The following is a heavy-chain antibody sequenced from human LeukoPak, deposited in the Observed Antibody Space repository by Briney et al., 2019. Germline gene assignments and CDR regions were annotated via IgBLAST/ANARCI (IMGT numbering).Heavy chain of an antibody. CDR1: GYTFTSYY. J-gene: IGHJ3*02. D-gene: IGHD3-22*01. CDR3: ASRGVVVITNAFDI. CDR2: INPNSGGT. Sequence: ASVKVSCKASGYTFTSYYMHWVRQAPGQGLEWMGWINPNSGGTNYAQKFQGRVTVTRDTSISTAYMELSRLRSDDTAVYYCASRGVVVITNAFDIWGQGTMVTVSS. V-gene: IGHV1-2*02.